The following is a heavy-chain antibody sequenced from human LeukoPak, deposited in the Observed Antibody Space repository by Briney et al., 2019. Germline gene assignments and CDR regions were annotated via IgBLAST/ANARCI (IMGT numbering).Heavy chain of an antibody. CDR3: ARGYSRAAFDI. CDR1: GFTFSNYP. J-gene: IGHJ3*02. Sequence: GGSLRLSCVGSGFTFSNYPMNWVRQAPGKGLEWVSFISSTGGTIYYADAVKGRFTVSRDNAKNSLLLQMNSLRAEDTALYYCARGYSRAAFDIWGQGTMVTVSS. D-gene: IGHD2-15*01. V-gene: IGHV3-48*01. CDR2: ISSTGGTI.